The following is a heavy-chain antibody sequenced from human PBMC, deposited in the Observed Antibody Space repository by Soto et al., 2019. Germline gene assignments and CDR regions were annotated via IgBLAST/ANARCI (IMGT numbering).Heavy chain of an antibody. CDR3: STALRRDSALGAY. J-gene: IGHJ4*02. V-gene: IGHV3-15*05. CDR2: IRNNADGGTA. D-gene: IGHD3-16*01. CDR1: GFPFIDAW. Sequence: EVRLVESGGGSVKPGGSLRLSCAASGFPFIDAWMTWVRQAPGKGLQWIGHIRNNADGGTADLAAPVRGRFSISRDDSKDTLYLHMNSLEIHDTAVYFCSTALRRDSALGAYWGQGTLVSVSS.